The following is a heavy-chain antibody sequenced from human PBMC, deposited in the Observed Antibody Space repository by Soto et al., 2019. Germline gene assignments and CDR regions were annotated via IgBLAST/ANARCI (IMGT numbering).Heavy chain of an antibody. CDR2: IYYSGST. Sequence: QLQLQESGPGLVKPSETLSLTCTVSGGSISSSSYYWGWIRQPPGKGLEWIGSIYYSGSTYYNPSLKSRVTISVDTSKNQFSLKLSSVTAADTAVYYCARDYGFLEWLYPPVYYYYYMDVWGKGTTVTVSS. D-gene: IGHD3-3*01. J-gene: IGHJ6*03. CDR3: ARDYGFLEWLYPPVYYYYYMDV. CDR1: GGSISSSSYY. V-gene: IGHV4-39*02.